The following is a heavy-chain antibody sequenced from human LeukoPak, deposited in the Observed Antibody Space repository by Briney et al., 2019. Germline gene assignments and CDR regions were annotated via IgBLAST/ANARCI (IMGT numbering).Heavy chain of an antibody. Sequence: ASVKVSCXASGYTFTSYDINWVRQATGQGLEWMGWMNPNSGNTGYAQKFQGRVTMTRNTSISTAYMELSSLRSEDTAVYYCARGTPPNVYDFWSGRKNWFDPWGQGTLVTVSS. CDR1: GYTFTSYD. CDR2: MNPNSGNT. V-gene: IGHV1-8*01. D-gene: IGHD3-3*01. J-gene: IGHJ5*02. CDR3: ARGTPPNVYDFWSGRKNWFDP.